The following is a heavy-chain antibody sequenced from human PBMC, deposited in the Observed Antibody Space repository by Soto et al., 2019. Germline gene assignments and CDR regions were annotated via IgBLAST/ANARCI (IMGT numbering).Heavy chain of an antibody. J-gene: IGHJ3*02. CDR3: AKEGWSSGWSITGAFDI. D-gene: IGHD6-19*01. CDR2: ISGSGGST. V-gene: IGHV3-23*01. CDR1: GFTFSSYA. Sequence: GGSLRLSCAASGFTFSSYAMSWVRQAPGKGLEWVSAISGSGGSTYYADSVKGRFTISRDNSKNTLYLQMNSLRAEDTAVYYCAKEGWSSGWSITGAFDIWGQGTMVTVSS.